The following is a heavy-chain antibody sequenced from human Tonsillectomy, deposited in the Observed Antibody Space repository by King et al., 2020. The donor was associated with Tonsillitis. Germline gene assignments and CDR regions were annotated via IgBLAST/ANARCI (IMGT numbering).Heavy chain of an antibody. CDR2: IYTSGIT. CDR3: AREGRVPADTKHYYYYYYMDV. Sequence: VQLQESGPGLVKPSQTLSLTCTVSGGSISSGSYYWTWIRQPAGKGLEWVGRIYTSGITNYNPSLESRVTISIDTSNTQFSLKLSSVTAADTAVYYCAREGRVPADTKHYYYYYYMDVWGKGTTVTVSS. CDR1: GGSISSGSYY. D-gene: IGHD2-2*01. J-gene: IGHJ6*03. V-gene: IGHV4-61*02.